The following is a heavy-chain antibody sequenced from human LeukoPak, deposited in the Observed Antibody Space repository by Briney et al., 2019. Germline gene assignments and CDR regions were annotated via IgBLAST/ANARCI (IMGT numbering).Heavy chain of an antibody. CDR1: EFTFSSYS. CDR2: ISSSSSYI. J-gene: IGHJ5*02. Sequence: GSLLLSCAASEFTFSSYSMNWVRQAPGKGLEWVSSISSSSSYIYYADSVKGRFTISRDNAKNSLYLQMNSLRAEDTAVYYCARSRIKSGNWFDPWGQGTLVTVSS. CDR3: ARSRIKSGNWFDP. V-gene: IGHV3-21*01. D-gene: IGHD1-14*01.